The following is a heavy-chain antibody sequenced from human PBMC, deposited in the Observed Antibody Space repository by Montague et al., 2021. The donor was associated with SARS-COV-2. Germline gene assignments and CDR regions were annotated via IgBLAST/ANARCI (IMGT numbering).Heavy chain of an antibody. D-gene: IGHD2-2*01. Sequence: SETLSLTCAVYGGFFSGYDWTWIRQSPGKGLEWIGEINQSGNTKYTPSLKSRVTISVDTSKNQFSLKLSPVTAADAAVYYCARGSGEGCSSASCQYWGYYGMDVWGQGTTVTVSS. CDR3: ARGSGEGCSSASCQYWGYYGMDV. V-gene: IGHV4-34*01. CDR2: INQSGNT. CDR1: GGFFSGYD. J-gene: IGHJ6*02.